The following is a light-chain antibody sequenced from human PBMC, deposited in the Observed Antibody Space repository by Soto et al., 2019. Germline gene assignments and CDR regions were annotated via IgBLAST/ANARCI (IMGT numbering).Light chain of an antibody. Sequence: QSVLTQPPSASGSPGQSVTISCTGTSSDVGGYNYVSWYQQHPGKAPKLMIYEVFKRPSGVPDRFSGSKSGNTASLTVSGLQAEDEADDYCSSYIGSNNLDVSGPGTKVPVL. CDR2: EVF. J-gene: IGLJ1*01. V-gene: IGLV2-8*01. CDR1: SSDVGGYNY. CDR3: SSYIGSNNLDV.